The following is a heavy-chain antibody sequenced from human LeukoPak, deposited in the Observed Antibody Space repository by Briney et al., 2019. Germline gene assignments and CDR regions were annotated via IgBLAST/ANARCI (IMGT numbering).Heavy chain of an antibody. CDR1: GFPFGDYG. Sequence: GGSLRLSCAASGFPFGDYGMNWVRQAPGKGPEWVSSISTSSVYIYYADSVKGRFTISRDNAKNSLYLQMNSLRAEDTAVYYCARLMGYFDSSGYYAALDYWGQGTLVTVSS. D-gene: IGHD3-22*01. CDR2: ISTSSVYI. V-gene: IGHV3-21*01. CDR3: ARLMGYFDSSGYYAALDY. J-gene: IGHJ4*02.